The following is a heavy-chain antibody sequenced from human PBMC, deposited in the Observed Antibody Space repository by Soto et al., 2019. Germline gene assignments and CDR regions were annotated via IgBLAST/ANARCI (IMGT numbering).Heavy chain of an antibody. J-gene: IGHJ3*02. CDR1: GGSISTYY. CDR3: ARARLRAVYAFDI. Sequence: LSLTCTVSGGSISTYYWTRIRQRPGKGLEWIGYIYYSGSTYYSPSLKSRLSISLDTSKNQFSLRLSSVTAADTAMYYCARARLRAVYAFDIWGQGTMVTVSS. V-gene: IGHV4-59*06. CDR2: IYYSGST. D-gene: IGHD5-12*01.